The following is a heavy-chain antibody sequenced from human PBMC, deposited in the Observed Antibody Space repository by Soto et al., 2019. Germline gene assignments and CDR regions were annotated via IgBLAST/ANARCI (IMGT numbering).Heavy chain of an antibody. Sequence: ASVKVSCKASGYTFTSYGVSWVRQAPGQGLEWMGWISAYNGDTNYAPEFQGRVTMTTDTSTTTAYMELSSLRSDDTAVYYCVRDPNGPTDFGYWGLGTLVTVSS. CDR3: VRDPNGPTDFGY. V-gene: IGHV1-18*01. D-gene: IGHD2-8*01. CDR2: ISAYNGDT. J-gene: IGHJ4*02. CDR1: GYTFTSYG.